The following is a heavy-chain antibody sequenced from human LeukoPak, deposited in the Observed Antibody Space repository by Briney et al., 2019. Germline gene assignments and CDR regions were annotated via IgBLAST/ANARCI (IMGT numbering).Heavy chain of an antibody. CDR3: ARYYGSGSTDPIDY. CDR2: ITSSSSYI. V-gene: IGHV3-21*01. J-gene: IGHJ4*02. CDR1: GSMYNYY. Sequence: PSETLSLTCTVSGSMYNYYWSWIRQAPGKGLEWVSSITSSSSYIYYADSVKGRFTISRDNAKNSLYLQMNTLRAEDTAVYYCARYYGSGSTDPIDYWGQGTLVTVSS. D-gene: IGHD3-10*01.